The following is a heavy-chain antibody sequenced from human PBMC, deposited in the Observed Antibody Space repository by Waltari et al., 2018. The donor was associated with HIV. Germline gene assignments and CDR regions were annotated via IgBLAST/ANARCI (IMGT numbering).Heavy chain of an antibody. J-gene: IGHJ4*02. D-gene: IGHD5-12*01. CDR3: AKDDRASRGLDD. V-gene: IGHV3-23*01. Sequence: ASGFRFSNYAMSWVRQAPGKGLEWVAVVRDIDSTYYVDSVKGRFIISRDDSKDSLYLQMNSLRVEDTAVYYCAKDDRASRGLDDWGQGTLVTVSS. CDR1: GFRFSNYA. CDR2: VRDIDST.